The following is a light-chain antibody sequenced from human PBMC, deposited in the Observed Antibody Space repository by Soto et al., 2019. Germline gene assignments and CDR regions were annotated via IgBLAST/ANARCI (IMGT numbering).Light chain of an antibody. CDR3: AAWDDSLNARGV. J-gene: IGLJ3*02. Sequence: QPVPTQPPSASGTPGQRVTISCSGSRSNIGSNAVSWYQQLPGTAPKLLIYNDNQRPSGVPDRFSASKSGTSASLAISGLQSEDEADYYCAAWDDSLNARGVFGGGTKLTVL. CDR2: NDN. CDR1: RSNIGSNA. V-gene: IGLV1-44*01.